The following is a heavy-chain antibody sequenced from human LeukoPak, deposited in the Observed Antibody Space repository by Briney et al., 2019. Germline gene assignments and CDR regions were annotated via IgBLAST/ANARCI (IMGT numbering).Heavy chain of an antibody. CDR3: ARDGGIDYDSSGSPFDY. Sequence: ASVKVSCKASGYTFTGYYMHWVRQAPGQGLEWMGWINPNSGGTNYAQKFQGRVTMTRDTSISTAYMELSRLRSDDTAVYYCARDGGIDYDSSGSPFDYWGQGTLVTVSS. CDR2: INPNSGGT. V-gene: IGHV1-2*02. CDR1: GYTFTGYY. D-gene: IGHD3-22*01. J-gene: IGHJ4*02.